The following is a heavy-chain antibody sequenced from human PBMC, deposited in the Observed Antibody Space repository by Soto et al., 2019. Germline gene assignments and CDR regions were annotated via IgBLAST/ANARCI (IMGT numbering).Heavy chain of an antibody. Sequence: GGSLRLSCAASGFTFSSYSMNWVRQAPGKGLEWVSYISSSSSTIYYADSVKGRFTISRDNAKNSLYLQMNSLRDEDTAVYYCARDPPSSNYDSSGYYPDFFQYWGRGSLVLGSA. CDR3: ARDPPSSNYDSSGYYPDFFQY. CDR1: GFTFSSYS. J-gene: IGHJ1*01. D-gene: IGHD3-22*01. V-gene: IGHV3-48*02. CDR2: ISSSSSTI.